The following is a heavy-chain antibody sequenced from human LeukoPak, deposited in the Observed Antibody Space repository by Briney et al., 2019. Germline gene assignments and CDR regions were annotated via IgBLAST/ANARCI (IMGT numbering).Heavy chain of an antibody. Sequence: ASVKVSCKASGYTFTSYGISWVRQAPGQGLEWMGWINAGNGNTKYSQKFQGRVTITRDTSASTAYMELSSLRSEDTAVYYCAREGPYLYHYWGQGTLVTVSS. CDR2: INAGNGNT. J-gene: IGHJ4*02. V-gene: IGHV1-3*01. CDR3: AREGPYLYHY. D-gene: IGHD2-21*01. CDR1: GYTFTSYG.